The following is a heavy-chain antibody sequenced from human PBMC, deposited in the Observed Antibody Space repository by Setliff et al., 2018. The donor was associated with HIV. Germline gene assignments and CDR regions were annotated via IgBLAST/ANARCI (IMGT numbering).Heavy chain of an antibody. Sequence: SETLSLTCAVYGGSFSGYYWSWIRQSPGKGLEWIGEINHSGGTNYSPSLKSRVTISVDTSKNQFSLKLSSVNAADTAVYYCARGARRVIAVAGRFDYWGQGTLVTVLL. D-gene: IGHD6-19*01. CDR3: ARGARRVIAVAGRFDY. J-gene: IGHJ4*02. CDR1: GGSFSGYY. V-gene: IGHV4-34*01. CDR2: INHSGGT.